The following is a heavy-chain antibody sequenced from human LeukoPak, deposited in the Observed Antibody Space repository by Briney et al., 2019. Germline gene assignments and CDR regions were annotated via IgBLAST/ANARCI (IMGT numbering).Heavy chain of an antibody. J-gene: IGHJ4*02. D-gene: IGHD5-18*01. Sequence: GGSLRLSCAASGFTFSSYAMHWVRQAPGKGLEWLAVISFDGINKYYADSLKGRFTISRDNSKTTLYLQMNSLRAEDTAVYYCARSSVDTAMAEDYWGRGTLVTVSS. CDR3: ARSSVDTAMAEDY. CDR2: ISFDGINK. V-gene: IGHV3-30-3*01. CDR1: GFTFSSYA.